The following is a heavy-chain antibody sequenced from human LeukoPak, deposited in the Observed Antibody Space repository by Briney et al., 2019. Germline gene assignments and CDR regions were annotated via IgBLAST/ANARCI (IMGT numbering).Heavy chain of an antibody. Sequence: PSGTLSLTCVVSGGSINTDNWWGWVRQPPGKGLEWIGEIYRSGSTNYNPSLKSRVIISLDKSRNQFSLKLSSVAAADTAVYYCARLGIAVAGTGDYWGQGTLVTVSS. D-gene: IGHD6-19*01. V-gene: IGHV4-4*02. J-gene: IGHJ4*02. CDR2: IYRSGST. CDR1: GGSINTDNW. CDR3: ARLGIAVAGTGDY.